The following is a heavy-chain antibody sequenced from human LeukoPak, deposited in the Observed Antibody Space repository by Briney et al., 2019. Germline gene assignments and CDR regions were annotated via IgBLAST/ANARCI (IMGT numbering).Heavy chain of an antibody. V-gene: IGHV1-18*01. CDR3: ARRSPPYYYDSSGYLAFFGY. J-gene: IGHJ4*02. CDR2: ISAYNGNT. D-gene: IGHD3-22*01. Sequence: ASVKVSCKASGYTFTSYGISWVRQAPGQGLEWMGWISAYNGNTNYAQKLQGRVTMTTDTSTSTAYMELRSLRSDDTAVYYCARRSPPYYYDSSGYLAFFGYWGQGTLVTVSS. CDR1: GYTFTSYG.